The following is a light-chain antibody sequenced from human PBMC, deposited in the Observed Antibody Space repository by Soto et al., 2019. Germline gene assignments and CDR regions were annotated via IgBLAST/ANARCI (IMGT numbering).Light chain of an antibody. CDR1: QSVSSSY. V-gene: IGKV3-20*01. CDR2: GAS. Sequence: EFVLTQSPGTLSLSPGERATLSCRATQSVSSSYLAWYQQKPGQAPRILIYGASTRATGIPDRFSGSGSGTDFTLTISRLEPEDVAVYYCQQYGGSPPLTFGGGTKVEIK. J-gene: IGKJ4*01. CDR3: QQYGGSPPLT.